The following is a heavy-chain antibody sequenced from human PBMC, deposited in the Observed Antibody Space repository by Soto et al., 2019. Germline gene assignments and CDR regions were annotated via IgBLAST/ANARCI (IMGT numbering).Heavy chain of an antibody. CDR2: INHSGST. D-gene: IGHD3-3*01. Sequence: SETLSITYAIYGGSFSGYYWTWVRQPPGKGLEWIGEINHSGSTNYNPSLKSRVTISVDTSKNQFSLKLSSVTAADTAVYYCARGQKGSGYPLSSYYYMDVWGKGTTVT. J-gene: IGHJ6*03. CDR1: GGSFSGYY. V-gene: IGHV4-34*01. CDR3: ARGQKGSGYPLSSYYYMDV.